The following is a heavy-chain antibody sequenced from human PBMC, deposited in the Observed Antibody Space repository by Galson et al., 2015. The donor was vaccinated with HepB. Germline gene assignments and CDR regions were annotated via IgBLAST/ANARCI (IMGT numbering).Heavy chain of an antibody. D-gene: IGHD5-18*01. CDR1: GFTFSSYG. CDR2: ISYDGSNK. Sequence: SLRLSCAASGFTFSSYGMHWVRQAPGKGLEWVAVISYDGSNKYYADSVKGRFTISRDNSKNTLYLQMNSLRAEDTAVYYCAKDRLGIQPWHGIYYWGQGTLVTVSS. J-gene: IGHJ4*02. V-gene: IGHV3-30*18. CDR3: AKDRLGIQPWHGIYY.